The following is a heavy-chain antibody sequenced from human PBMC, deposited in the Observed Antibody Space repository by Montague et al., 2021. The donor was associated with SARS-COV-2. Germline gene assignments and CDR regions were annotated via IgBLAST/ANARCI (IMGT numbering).Heavy chain of an antibody. J-gene: IGHJ4*02. D-gene: IGHD2-15*01. CDR3: ARHYSATLPSVY. Sequence: NPSLTSRVTMSLDTSKNQFSLKVNSVTAADTAVYYCARHYSATLPSVYWGQGTLVTVSS. V-gene: IGHV4-59*08.